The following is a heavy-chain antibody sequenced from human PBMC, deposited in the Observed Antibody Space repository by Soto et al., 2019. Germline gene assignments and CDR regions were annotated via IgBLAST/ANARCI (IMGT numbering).Heavy chain of an antibody. CDR2: IYPGDSDT. CDR3: ARQYYYGSGSRRAFDI. CDR1: GYSFTSYW. D-gene: IGHD3-10*01. J-gene: IGHJ3*02. Sequence: EVQLVQSGAEVKKPGESLKISCKGSGYSFTSYWIGWVRQMPGKGLEWMGIIYPGDSDTRYSPSFQGQVTISADKSISTAYLQWSSLKASDTDMYYCARQYYYGSGSRRAFDIWGQGTMVTVSS. V-gene: IGHV5-51*01.